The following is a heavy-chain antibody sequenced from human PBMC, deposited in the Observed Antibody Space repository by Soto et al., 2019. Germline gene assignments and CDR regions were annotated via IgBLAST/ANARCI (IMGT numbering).Heavy chain of an antibody. CDR1: GFSFTSYW. J-gene: IGHJ4*02. CDR2: ISTDGTTI. Sequence: EVQLVESGGGLVQPGGSLRLSCAASGFSFTSYWMHWVRQAPGKGLEWISRISTDGTTIGFAASVRGRFTASRDNAKNTVYLQLNSLRVDDTDVYYCVRDRTTFTLFDYWGQGTLVTVSS. CDR3: VRDRTTFTLFDY. V-gene: IGHV3-74*01. D-gene: IGHD3-3*02.